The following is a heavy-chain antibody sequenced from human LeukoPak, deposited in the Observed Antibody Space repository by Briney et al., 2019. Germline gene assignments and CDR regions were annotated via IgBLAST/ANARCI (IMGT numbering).Heavy chain of an antibody. V-gene: IGHV1-18*01. CDR3: ARDPRLNYYYDSSGYWDAFDI. Sequence: ASVKVSCKASGGTFTSYGISWVRQAPGQGLEWMGWISAYNGNTNYAQKLQGRVTMTTDTSTSTAYMELRSLRSDDTAVYYCARDPRLNYYYDSSGYWDAFDIWGQGTMVTVSS. D-gene: IGHD3-22*01. CDR2: ISAYNGNT. CDR1: GGTFTSYG. J-gene: IGHJ3*02.